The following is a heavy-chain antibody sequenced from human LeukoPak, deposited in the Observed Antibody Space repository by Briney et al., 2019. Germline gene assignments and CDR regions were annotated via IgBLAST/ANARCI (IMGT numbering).Heavy chain of an antibody. CDR3: ASTSDFWSGYYLDY. Sequence: GGSLRLSCAATGFSVSTNYMTWVRQAPGKGLAWVSLIYSGGSIYYADSVKDRFTISRDNSKNTLYLKMNSLRAEDTAIYYCASTSDFWSGYYLDYWGQGTLVTVSS. V-gene: IGHV3-53*01. CDR1: GFSVSTNY. CDR2: IYSGGSI. D-gene: IGHD3-3*01. J-gene: IGHJ4*02.